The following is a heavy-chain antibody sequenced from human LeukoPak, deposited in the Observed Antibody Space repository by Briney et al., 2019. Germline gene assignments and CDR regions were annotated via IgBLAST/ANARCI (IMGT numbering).Heavy chain of an antibody. V-gene: IGHV3-21*01. CDR1: GFTFSSYS. J-gene: IGHJ4*02. CDR3: AREVVGATTPLDY. CDR2: ISSSSSYI. D-gene: IGHD1-26*01. Sequence: PGGSLRLSCAASGFTFSSYSMNWVRQAPGKGLEWVSSISSSSSYIYYADSVKGRFTISRDNAKNSLYLQMNSLRAEDTAVYYCAREVVGATTPLDYWGQGTLVTVSS.